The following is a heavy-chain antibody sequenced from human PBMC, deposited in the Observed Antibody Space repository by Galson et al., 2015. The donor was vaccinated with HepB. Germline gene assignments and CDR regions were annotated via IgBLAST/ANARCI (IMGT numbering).Heavy chain of an antibody. CDR2: INHSGST. Sequence: ETLSLTCAVYGGSFSGYYWSWIRQPPGKGLEWIGEINHSGSTNYNPSLKSRVTISVDTSKNQFSLKLSSVTAADTAVYYCARGRGRGGRYCSGGSCYLRWFDPWGQGTLVTVSS. CDR1: GGSFSGYY. D-gene: IGHD2-15*01. CDR3: ARGRGRGGRYCSGGSCYLRWFDP. V-gene: IGHV4-34*01. J-gene: IGHJ5*02.